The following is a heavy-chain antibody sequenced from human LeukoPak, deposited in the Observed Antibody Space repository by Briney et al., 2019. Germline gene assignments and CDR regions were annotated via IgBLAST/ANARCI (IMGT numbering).Heavy chain of an antibody. CDR3: ARDGYYDSRGYSYFDY. J-gene: IGHJ4*02. V-gene: IGHV4-4*07. CDR1: GVSISSFH. Sequence: KPSEILSLTCIVSGVSISSFHWSWIRQPAGKELEWVGRVHASGVTNYNPSLKSRVSMSVDTSKNQVSLKLSSVTAADTALYYCARDGYYDSRGYSYFDYLGQGTLVSVS. CDR2: VHASGVT. D-gene: IGHD3-22*01.